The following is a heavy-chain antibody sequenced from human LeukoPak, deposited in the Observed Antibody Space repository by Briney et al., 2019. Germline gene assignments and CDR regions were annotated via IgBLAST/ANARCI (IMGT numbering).Heavy chain of an antibody. J-gene: IGHJ6*02. D-gene: IGHD5-18*01. CDR1: GFTFSRST. V-gene: IGHV3-21*01. CDR3: ARERIQVFYYGMDV. CDR2: ISGSSSHI. Sequence: GGSLRLSCVVSGFTFSRSTVNWVRQAPGKGLEWVSSISGSSSHIFYADSVKGRFTISRDNAKNSLYLQMNSLRAEDTAVYYCARERIQVFYYGMDVWGQGTAVTVSS.